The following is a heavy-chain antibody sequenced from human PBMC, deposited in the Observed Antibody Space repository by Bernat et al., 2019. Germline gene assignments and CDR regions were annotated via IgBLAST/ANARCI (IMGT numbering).Heavy chain of an antibody. CDR1: GFTVGDHH. J-gene: IGHJ4*02. D-gene: IGHD2-21*02. V-gene: IGHV3-66*01. Sequence: EVQVVTSGGGLVQPGESLRLSCAASGFTVGDHHMNWVRQAPGKGLEWVAVIYNGGATYYADSVQGRFTISRDSSKNTVYLPMSGLRAEDTAVYYCSGYGGNSVWDQGTLVTVSS. CDR2: IYNGGAT. CDR3: SGYGGNSV.